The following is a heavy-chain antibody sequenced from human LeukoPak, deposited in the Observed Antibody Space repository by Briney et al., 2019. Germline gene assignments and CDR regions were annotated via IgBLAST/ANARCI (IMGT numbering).Heavy chain of an antibody. CDR3: ARDAIAAGPTTGP. D-gene: IGHD6-6*01. J-gene: IGHJ5*02. V-gene: IGHV1-2*06. CDR2: INPNSGGT. Sequence: ASVKVSCKASGYTFTGYYMHWVRQAPGQGLEWLGRINPNSGGTNYAQKFQGRVTMTRDTSISTAYMELSRLRSDDTAVYYCARDAIAAGPTTGPWGQGTLVTVSS. CDR1: GYTFTGYY.